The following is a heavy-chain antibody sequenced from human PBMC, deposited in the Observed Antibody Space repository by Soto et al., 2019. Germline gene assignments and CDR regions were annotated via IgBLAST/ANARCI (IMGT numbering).Heavy chain of an antibody. D-gene: IGHD6-19*01. CDR2: IYHSGNT. Sequence: KPSETLSLTCTASGDSVTRGNWWSWVRQSQGKGLEWIGEIYHSGNTKYNPSLKSRVTISVDKSKNQFSLHLTSVTAADTAVYYCASSGWSEDFYYYYGMDVWGQGTTVTVSS. CDR1: GDSVTRGNW. CDR3: ASSGWSEDFYYYYGMDV. J-gene: IGHJ6*02. V-gene: IGHV4-4*02.